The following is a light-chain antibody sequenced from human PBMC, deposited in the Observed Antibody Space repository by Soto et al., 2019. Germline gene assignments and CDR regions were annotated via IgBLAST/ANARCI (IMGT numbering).Light chain of an antibody. CDR2: GNS. Sequence: QSVLTQPPSVSGXXXXXXXXSCTGSSSNIGAGYDVHWYQQLPGTAPKLLIYGNSNRPSGVPDRFSGSKSGTSASLAITGLQAEDEADYYCQSYDSSLSGLVFGTGTKLTVL. J-gene: IGLJ1*01. V-gene: IGLV1-40*01. CDR1: SSNIGAGYD. CDR3: QSYDSSLSGLV.